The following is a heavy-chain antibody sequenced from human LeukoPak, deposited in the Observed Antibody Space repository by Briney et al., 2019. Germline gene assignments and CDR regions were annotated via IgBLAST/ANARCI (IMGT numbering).Heavy chain of an antibody. CDR3: VKSAGKDGYRDVFDI. Sequence: GGSLRLSCAASGFTFGSYNMNWVRQAPGKGLEWVATITKNDDKTYYADSVKGLFTISRDTFRDTLYLQMNSLRAEDTAVYHCVKSAGKDGYRDVFDIWGQGTVVTVSS. CDR1: GFTFGSYN. J-gene: IGHJ3*02. CDR2: ITKNDDKT. V-gene: IGHV3-23*01. D-gene: IGHD5-24*01.